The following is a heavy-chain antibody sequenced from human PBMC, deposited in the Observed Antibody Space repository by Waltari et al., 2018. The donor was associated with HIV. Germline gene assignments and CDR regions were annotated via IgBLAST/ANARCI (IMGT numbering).Heavy chain of an antibody. D-gene: IGHD4-4*01. CDR2: ISSGSGTM. CDR3: ARDSRIYSYGFDI. V-gene: IGHV3-48*02. J-gene: IGHJ3*02. CDR1: GFTFSSYN. Sequence: EVQLVESGGGLVQPGGSLRLSCAASGFTFSSYNMNWVRQAPGRGLGWISYISSGSGTMSFADSVKGRFTISRDNAKNSLYLQVNSLRDEDTAVYYCARDSRIYSYGFDIWGQGTTVTVSS.